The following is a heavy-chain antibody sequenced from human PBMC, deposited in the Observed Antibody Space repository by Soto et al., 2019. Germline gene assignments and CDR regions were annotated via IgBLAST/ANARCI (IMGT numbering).Heavy chain of an antibody. V-gene: IGHV3-21*01. J-gene: IGHJ6*02. D-gene: IGHD5-18*01. CDR2: TSSSSSYI. CDR1: GFTFSSYS. CDR3: ARDPPAGTHSS. Sequence: GGSLRLSCAASGFTFSSYSMNWVRQAPGKGLEWASSTSSSSSYIYYADSVKGRFTISRDNAKNSLYLQMNSLRAEDTAVYYCARDPPAGTHSSWGQGTTVTVSS.